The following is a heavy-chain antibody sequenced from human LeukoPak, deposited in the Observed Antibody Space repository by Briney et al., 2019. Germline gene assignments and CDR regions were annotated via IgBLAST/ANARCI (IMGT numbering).Heavy chain of an antibody. CDR1: GYTFTSYG. D-gene: IGHD6-13*01. CDR2: IRAYNGNT. J-gene: IGHJ4*02. CDR3: ARGLGSSWSVPAADY. V-gene: IGHV1-18*01. Sequence: ASVKVSCKASGYTFTSYGISWVRQAPGQGLEWMGWIRAYNGNTNYAQKLQGRVTMTRNTSISTAYMELSSLRSEDTAVYYCARGLGSSWSVPAADYWGQGTLVTVSS.